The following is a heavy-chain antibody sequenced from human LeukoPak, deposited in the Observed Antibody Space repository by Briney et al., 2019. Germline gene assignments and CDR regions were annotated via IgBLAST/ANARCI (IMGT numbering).Heavy chain of an antibody. CDR3: ARDYHGSGSLTTFDY. J-gene: IGHJ4*02. D-gene: IGHD3-10*01. V-gene: IGHV1-46*01. Sequence: ASVKVSCKASGYTFTNFYMHWVRQVPGQGLEWMGIINPRGGSASSAQKFQGRVTLTRDTSTSTVYMELSRLRSEDTALYYCARDYHGSGSLTTFDYWGQGTLVTVSS. CDR1: GYTFTNFY. CDR2: INPRGGSA.